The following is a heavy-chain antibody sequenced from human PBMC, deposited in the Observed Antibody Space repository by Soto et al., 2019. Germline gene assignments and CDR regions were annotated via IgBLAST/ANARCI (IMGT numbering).Heavy chain of an antibody. CDR2: ISAHNGNT. J-gene: IGHJ4*02. D-gene: IGHD1-1*01. CDR3: ARGRYGDY. V-gene: IGHV1-18*01. Sequence: QVHLVQSGAEVKKPGASVKVSCKGSGYPFTTYSIAWVRQAPGQGLEWMGWISAHNGNTNYAQKLQGRVTVTRDTSTSTAYMELRSLRSDDTAVYYCARGRYGDYWGQGALVTVSS. CDR1: GYPFTTYS.